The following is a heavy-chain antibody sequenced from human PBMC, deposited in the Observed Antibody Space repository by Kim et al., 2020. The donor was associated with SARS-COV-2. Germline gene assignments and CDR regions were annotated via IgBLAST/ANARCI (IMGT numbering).Heavy chain of an antibody. V-gene: IGHV3-33*01. Sequence: DGNNKHNPDSVKGQFTNSRDNSNNTRYLQMNRLRAEDTAVYYCASEQFDPWGQGTLVTVSS. J-gene: IGHJ5*02. CDR3: ASEQFDP. CDR2: DGNNK.